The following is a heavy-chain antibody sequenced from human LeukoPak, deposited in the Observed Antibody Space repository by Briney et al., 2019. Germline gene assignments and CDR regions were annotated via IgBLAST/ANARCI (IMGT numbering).Heavy chain of an antibody. D-gene: IGHD3-10*01. J-gene: IGHJ4*02. CDR2: ISSSSSYI. V-gene: IGHV3-21*01. CDR3: AKDAGSGSYYRGWVYDY. Sequence: PGGSLRLSCAASGFTFSSYSMNWVRQAPGKGLEWVSSISSSSSYIYYADSVKGRFTISRDNAKNSLYLQMNSLRAEDTAVYYCAKDAGSGSYYRGWVYDYWGQGTLVTVSS. CDR1: GFTFSSYS.